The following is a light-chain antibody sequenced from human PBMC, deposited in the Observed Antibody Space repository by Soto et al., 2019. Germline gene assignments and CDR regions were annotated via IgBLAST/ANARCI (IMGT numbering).Light chain of an antibody. Sequence: EIVLTQSPGTLSLSPGERATLSCRASPSVSSSYLAWYQQKPGQAPRLLIYGASSRATGIPDRLSGSGSGTDFTLTISRLEPEDFAVYYCQQYGSSPLTFGGGTKVEIK. CDR1: PSVSSSY. J-gene: IGKJ4*01. V-gene: IGKV3-20*01. CDR2: GAS. CDR3: QQYGSSPLT.